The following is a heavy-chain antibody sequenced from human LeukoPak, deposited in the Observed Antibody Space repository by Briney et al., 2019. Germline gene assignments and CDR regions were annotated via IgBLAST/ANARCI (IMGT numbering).Heavy chain of an antibody. D-gene: IGHD3-16*01. J-gene: IGHJ4*02. CDR2: ISDNGGST. Sequence: GGSLRLSCAASGFTFSSYAMSWVRQTPEKGQEWVSGISDNGGSTYYADSVKGRFTIYRDNSKNTLFLQMNSLRAEDTAVYYCASLTFIPLEDYWGQGTLVTVSS. CDR3: ASLTFIPLEDY. CDR1: GFTFSSYA. V-gene: IGHV3-23*01.